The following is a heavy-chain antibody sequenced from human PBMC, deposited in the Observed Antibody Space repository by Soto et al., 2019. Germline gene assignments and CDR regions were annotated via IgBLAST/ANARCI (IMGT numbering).Heavy chain of an antibody. Sequence: VSVKVSCKASGYTFTSYDINWVRQATGQGLEWMGWMNPNSGNTGYAQKFQGRVTMTRNTSISTAYMELSSLRSEDTAVYYCARKLRFLEWSPRDYYGMDVSGQGTTVTVSS. V-gene: IGHV1-8*01. CDR2: MNPNSGNT. D-gene: IGHD3-3*01. CDR3: ARKLRFLEWSPRDYYGMDV. J-gene: IGHJ6*02. CDR1: GYTFTSYD.